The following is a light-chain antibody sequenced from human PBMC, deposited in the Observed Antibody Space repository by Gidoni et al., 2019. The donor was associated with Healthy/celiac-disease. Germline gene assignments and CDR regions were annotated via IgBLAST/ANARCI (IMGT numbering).Light chain of an antibody. CDR2: DAS. CDR3: QQYDNLPLT. Sequence: DSQITHSPSSLSASVGDRVTITCQASQDISNYLNWYQQKPGKAPKLLIYDASNLETGVPSRFSGSGSGTDFTFTISSLQPEDIATYYCQQYDNLPLTFGGGTKVEIK. J-gene: IGKJ4*01. CDR1: QDISNY. V-gene: IGKV1-33*01.